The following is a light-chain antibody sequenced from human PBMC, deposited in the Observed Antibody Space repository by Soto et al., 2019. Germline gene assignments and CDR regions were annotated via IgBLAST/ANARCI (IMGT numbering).Light chain of an antibody. V-gene: IGLV1-44*01. CDR3: ATWDDSLPAV. CDR1: SSNIGGNS. Sequence: QSVMTQPPSVSAAPGQKVTISCSGSSSNIGGNSVSWYQQLPGTAPKLLIYNNNERPSGVPDRFSGSKSGTSASLAISGLQSEDEAAYYCATWDDSLPAVFGGGTKLTVL. CDR2: NNN. J-gene: IGLJ2*01.